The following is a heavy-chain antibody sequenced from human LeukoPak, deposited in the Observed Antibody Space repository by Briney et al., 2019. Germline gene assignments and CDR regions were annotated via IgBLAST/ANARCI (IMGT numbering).Heavy chain of an antibody. Sequence: SEILSLTCAVYGGSFSGYYWSWIRQPPGKGLEWIGYVSYRGHTNYNPSLESRVTISLDTSKNQFSVKLNSVTAADTGVYFCARGRVSSSTWHSTYYYYFYMDVWGKGTTVTVSS. CDR1: GGSFSGYY. J-gene: IGHJ6*03. CDR3: ARGRVSSSTWHSTYYYYFYMDV. V-gene: IGHV4-59*01. D-gene: IGHD4-11*01. CDR2: VSYRGHT.